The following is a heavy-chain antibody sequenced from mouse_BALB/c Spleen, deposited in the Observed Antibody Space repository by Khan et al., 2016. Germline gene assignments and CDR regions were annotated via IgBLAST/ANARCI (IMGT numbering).Heavy chain of an antibody. CDR2: ISTYYGDA. Sequence: QVQLQQSGAELVRPGVSVKISCKGAGYTFTDYAMHWVKQSHAKSLEWIGVISTYYGDASYNQKFKGKATMTVDKSSSTAYMELARLTSDDSAIYYCARDGDDYWGQGTTLTVSS. V-gene: IGHV1S137*01. CDR3: ARDGDDY. CDR1: GYTFTDYA. J-gene: IGHJ2*01.